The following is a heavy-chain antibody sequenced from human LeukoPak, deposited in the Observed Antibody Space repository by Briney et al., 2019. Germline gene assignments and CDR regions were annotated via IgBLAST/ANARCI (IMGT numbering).Heavy chain of an antibody. CDR1: GGSISSGGNY. Sequence: SETLSLTCTVSGGSISSGGNYWNWIRQHPGKGLEWIAYIYCSGNTYYNPSLKSRVTISVDTSKNQFSLELTSVTAADTAVYYCATGGRYSYEFDSWGQGTLVTVSS. CDR3: ATGGRYSYEFDS. CDR2: IYCSGNT. J-gene: IGHJ4*02. V-gene: IGHV4-31*03. D-gene: IGHD5-18*01.